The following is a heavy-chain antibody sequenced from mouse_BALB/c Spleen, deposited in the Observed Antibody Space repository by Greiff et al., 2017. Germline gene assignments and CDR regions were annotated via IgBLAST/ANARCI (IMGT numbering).Heavy chain of an antibody. J-gene: IGHJ2*01. V-gene: IGHV1-87*01. CDR1: GYTFTSYW. Sequence: VQLQQSGAELARPGASVKLSCKASGYTFTSYWMQWVKQRPGQGLEWIGAIYPGDGDTRYTQKFKGKATLTADKSSSTAYMQLSSLASEDSAVYYCASRNWDFDYWGQGTTLTVSS. CDR3: ASRNWDFDY. D-gene: IGHD4-1*01. CDR2: IYPGDGDT.